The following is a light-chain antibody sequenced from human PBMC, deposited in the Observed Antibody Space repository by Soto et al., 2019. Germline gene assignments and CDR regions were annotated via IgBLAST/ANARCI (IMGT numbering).Light chain of an antibody. Sequence: DVVMTQSPLSLPVTPGEAASISCRSSQSLLHKNGNTYFNWYLQRPGQSPQLLIYMGFKRASGVSDRFSGSGSGTDFTLTISRLEPEDFAVFYCQHYDSLPITFGQGTRLEIK. J-gene: IGKJ5*01. CDR3: QHYDSLPIT. CDR2: MGF. V-gene: IGKV2-28*01. CDR1: QSLLHKNGNTY.